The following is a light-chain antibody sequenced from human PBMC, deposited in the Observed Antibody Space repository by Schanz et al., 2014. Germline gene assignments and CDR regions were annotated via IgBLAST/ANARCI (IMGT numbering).Light chain of an antibody. V-gene: IGLV2-23*01. CDR2: EAT. Sequence: SALTQPASVSGSPGQSTTISCIGTSSDVGSYDLVSWYQHHPGKAPKIIIFEATERPSGVSNRFSGSKSGNTASLTISGLQAEDEADYYCCSYAGSSTLWVFGGGTKLTVL. CDR1: SSDVGSYDL. CDR3: CSYAGSSTLWV. J-gene: IGLJ3*02.